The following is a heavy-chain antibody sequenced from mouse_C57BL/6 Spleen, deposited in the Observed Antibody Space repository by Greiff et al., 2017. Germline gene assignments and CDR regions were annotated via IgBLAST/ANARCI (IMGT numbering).Heavy chain of an antibody. Sequence: QVQLKQSGAELVRPGTSVKVSCKASGYAFTNYLIEWVKQRPGQGLEWIGVINPGSGGTNYNEKFKGKATLTADKSSSTAYMQLSSLTSEDSAVYFCARWGGDGNYYFAMDYWGQGTSVTVSS. V-gene: IGHV1-54*01. CDR1: GYAFTNYL. CDR2: INPGSGGT. D-gene: IGHD2-1*01. CDR3: ARWGGDGNYYFAMDY. J-gene: IGHJ4*01.